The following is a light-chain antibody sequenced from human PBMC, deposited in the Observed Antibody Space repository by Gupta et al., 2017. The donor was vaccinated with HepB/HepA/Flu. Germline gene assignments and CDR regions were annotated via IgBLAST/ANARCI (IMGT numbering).Light chain of an antibody. CDR1: QSVSNNY. Sequence: EIVLTQSPGTLSLSPGERATLSCRASQSVSNNYLAWYQQKPGQAPRLLIYGASNRATGIPDRFSGSGSGTDFTLTINRLEPEDFAVYYCRQYGSSPGTFGQGTKVEIK. CDR2: GAS. J-gene: IGKJ1*01. V-gene: IGKV3-20*01. CDR3: RQYGSSPGT.